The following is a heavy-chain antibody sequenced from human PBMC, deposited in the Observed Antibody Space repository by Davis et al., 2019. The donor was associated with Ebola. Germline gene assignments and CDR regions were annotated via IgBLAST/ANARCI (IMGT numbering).Heavy chain of an antibody. J-gene: IGHJ6*02. CDR2: INSDSNYI. D-gene: IGHD2-2*01. V-gene: IGHV3-21*01. CDR3: ATLTYCTSTNCYQNYYYAMDV. Sequence: PGGSLRLSCAASGFTFTTYSMNWVRQAPGKGLEWVSAINSDSNYIYYADSVKGRFTISRDNAKNSLYLQMNSLRAEDTAVYYCATLTYCTSTNCYQNYYYAMDVWGQGTTVTVSS. CDR1: GFTFTTYS.